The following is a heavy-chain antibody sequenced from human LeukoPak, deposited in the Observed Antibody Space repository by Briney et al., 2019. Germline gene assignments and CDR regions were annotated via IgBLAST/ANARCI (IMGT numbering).Heavy chain of an antibody. CDR2: INPNSGGT. Sequence: ASVKVSCKASGYTFTSYGISWVRQAPGQGLEWMGWINPNSGGTNYAQKFQGRVTMTRDTSISTAYMELSRLRSDDTAVYYCARGYSGWQHYYYYGMDVWGQGTTVTVSS. CDR3: ARGYSGWQHYYYYGMDV. J-gene: IGHJ6*02. V-gene: IGHV1-2*02. D-gene: IGHD5-12*01. CDR1: GYTFTSYG.